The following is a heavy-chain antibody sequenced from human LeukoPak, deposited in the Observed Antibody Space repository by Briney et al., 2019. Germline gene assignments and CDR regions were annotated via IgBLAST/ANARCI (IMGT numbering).Heavy chain of an antibody. CDR2: INHSGST. Sequence: SETLSLTCAVYGGSFSGYYWSWIRQPPGKGLEWIGEINHSGSTNYNPSLKSRVTISVDTSKNQISLKLSSVTAADTAVYYCARHLDNYSNYEESAFDIWGQGTMVTVSS. CDR1: GGSFSGYY. V-gene: IGHV4-34*01. J-gene: IGHJ3*02. D-gene: IGHD4-11*01. CDR3: ARHLDNYSNYEESAFDI.